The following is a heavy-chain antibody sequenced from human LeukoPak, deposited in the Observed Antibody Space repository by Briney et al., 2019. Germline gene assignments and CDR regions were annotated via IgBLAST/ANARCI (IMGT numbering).Heavy chain of an antibody. CDR3: ARAPKPYVSGIYRGMGV. V-gene: IGHV1-8*01. J-gene: IGHJ6*04. D-gene: IGHD3-10*01. CDR2: MNPNSGNT. Sequence: ASVKVSCKASGYTFTSYDINWVRQATGQGLEWMGWMNPNSGNTGYAQKFQGRVTMTRNTSISTAYMELSSLRSEDTAVYYCARAPKPYVSGIYRGMGVGGKGTTVTVSS. CDR1: GYTFTSYD.